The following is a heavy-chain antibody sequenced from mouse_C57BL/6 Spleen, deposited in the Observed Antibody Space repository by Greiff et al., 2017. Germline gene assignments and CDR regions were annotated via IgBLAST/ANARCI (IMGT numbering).Heavy chain of an antibody. J-gene: IGHJ1*03. D-gene: IGHD1-1*01. Sequence: QVQLQQPGAELVMPGASVKLSCKASGYTFTSYWMHWVKQRPGQGLEWIGEIDPSDSYTNYNQKFKGKSTLTVDKSSSTAYMQLSSLTSEDSAVYYCARHPYYYGSSYRYFDVWGTGTTVTVSS. V-gene: IGHV1-69*01. CDR2: IDPSDSYT. CDR1: GYTFTSYW. CDR3: ARHPYYYGSSYRYFDV.